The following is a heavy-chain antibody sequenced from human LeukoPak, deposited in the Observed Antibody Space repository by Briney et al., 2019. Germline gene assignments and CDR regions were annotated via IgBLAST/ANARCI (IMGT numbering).Heavy chain of an antibody. CDR2: ISHDGGST. J-gene: IGHJ4*02. CDR3: AKVKFCFDN. Sequence: GGSLRLSCAASGFSFSSYAMSWVRQAPGKGLEWVSHISHDGGSTYYADSVKGRLTISRDNSRNTLYLQMSSLKDEDTAIYYCAKVKFCFDNWGQGTLVTVSS. V-gene: IGHV3-23*01. CDR1: GFSFSSYA.